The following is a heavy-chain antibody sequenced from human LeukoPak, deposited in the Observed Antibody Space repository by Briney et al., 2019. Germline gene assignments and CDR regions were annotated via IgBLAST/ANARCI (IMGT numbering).Heavy chain of an antibody. Sequence: GGSLRLSCAASGFTFSNVWMSWVRQAPGKGLEWVGRIQSRTDGGTTEYAAPVKGRFTISRDDSKNTLYLQMNSPKTEDTAVYYCTTAPAAYTFDYWGQGTLVTVSS. J-gene: IGHJ4*02. CDR1: GFTFSNVW. D-gene: IGHD2-2*01. CDR3: TTAPAAYTFDY. V-gene: IGHV3-15*01. CDR2: IQSRTDGGTT.